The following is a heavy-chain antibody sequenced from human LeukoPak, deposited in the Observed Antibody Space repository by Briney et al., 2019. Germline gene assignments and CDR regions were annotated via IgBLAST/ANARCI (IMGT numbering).Heavy chain of an antibody. CDR1: GFTFSSYG. D-gene: IGHD3-10*02. V-gene: IGHV3-30*02. CDR2: IRYDGSNK. Sequence: PGGSLRLSCAASGFTFSSYGMHWVRQAPGKGLEWVAFIRYDGSNKYYADSVKGRFTISRDNSKNTLYLRMNSLRAEDTAVYCCARGRHGDHVSLFEYWGQGTLVTVSS. J-gene: IGHJ4*02. CDR3: ARGRHGDHVSLFEY.